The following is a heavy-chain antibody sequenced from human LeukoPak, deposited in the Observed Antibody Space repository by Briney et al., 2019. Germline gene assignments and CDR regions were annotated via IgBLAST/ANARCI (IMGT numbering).Heavy chain of an antibody. CDR2: INSDGSWT. CDR3: ARTYYYDSSGYYAFDY. D-gene: IGHD3-22*01. J-gene: IGHJ4*02. Sequence: GGSLRLSCAASGNYWMHWVRQAPGKGLVWVSHINSDGSWTSYADSVKGRFTISRDNAKNSLYLQMNSLRAEDAAVYYCARTYYYDSSGYYAFDYWGQGTLVTVSS. CDR1: GNYW. V-gene: IGHV3-74*01.